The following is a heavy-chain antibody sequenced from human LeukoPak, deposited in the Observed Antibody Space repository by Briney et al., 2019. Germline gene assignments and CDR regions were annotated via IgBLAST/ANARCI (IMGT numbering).Heavy chain of an antibody. CDR1: GGSISSGGYY. Sequence: SQTQSLTCTVSGGSISSGGYYWSWIRQHPGKGLEWIGYIYYSGSTYYNPSLKSRVTISVDTSKNQFSLKLSSVTAADTAVYYCARYGSGSYYPGFDYWGQGTLVTVSS. D-gene: IGHD3-10*01. CDR3: ARYGSGSYYPGFDY. CDR2: IYYSGST. J-gene: IGHJ4*02. V-gene: IGHV4-31*03.